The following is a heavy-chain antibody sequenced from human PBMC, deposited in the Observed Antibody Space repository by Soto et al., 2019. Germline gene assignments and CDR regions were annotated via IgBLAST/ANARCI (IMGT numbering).Heavy chain of an antibody. CDR3: ARHVRGRDGYTNYYGMDV. J-gene: IGHJ6*02. V-gene: IGHV4-39*01. CDR2: IYYSGST. Sequence: PSETLSLTCTVSGVSISSSTYYWGWIRQPPGKGLEWIGSIYYSGSTYYNPSLKSRVTISVDTSKNQFSLKLSSVTAADTAVYYCARHVRGRDGYTNYYGMDVWGQGTTVTVSS. D-gene: IGHD3-16*01. CDR1: GVSISSSTYY.